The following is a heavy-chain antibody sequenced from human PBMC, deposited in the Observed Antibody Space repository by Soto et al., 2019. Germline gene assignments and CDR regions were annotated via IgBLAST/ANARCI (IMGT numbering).Heavy chain of an antibody. V-gene: IGHV4-39*07. Sequence: PSETLSLTCAVSGGSISSSGYYWGWIRQPPGKGLEWIGSIYYSGSTFYNPSLKSRVTISVDTSKNQFSLKLSSVTAADTAVYYCARDIGAYCSSTSCYAGGWYFDLWGRGTLVTVSS. CDR2: IYYSGST. CDR3: ARDIGAYCSSTSCYAGGWYFDL. CDR1: GGSISSSGYY. D-gene: IGHD2-2*01. J-gene: IGHJ2*01.